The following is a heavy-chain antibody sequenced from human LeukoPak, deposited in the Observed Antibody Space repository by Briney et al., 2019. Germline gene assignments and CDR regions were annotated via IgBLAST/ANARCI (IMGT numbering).Heavy chain of an antibody. D-gene: IGHD5-18*01. J-gene: IGHJ6*02. CDR3: ARDQGLTAPPPYGLDV. CDR2: IIPVLNIR. Sequence: GASVKLSCKTSGGTYSSSAITWVRHAPGQGLEWMGRIIPVLNIRSYAQKFQGRVTITADTSTSTVYMELSSLRSEETAVYYCARDQGLTAPPPYGLDVWGQGTTVIVSS. V-gene: IGHV1-69*04. CDR1: GGTYSSSA.